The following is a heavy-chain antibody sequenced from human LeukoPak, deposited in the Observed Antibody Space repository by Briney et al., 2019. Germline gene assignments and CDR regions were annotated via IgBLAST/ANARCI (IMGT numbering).Heavy chain of an antibody. CDR1: GFSFSRHG. Sequence: GGSLRLSCEASGFSFSRHGMHWVRQAPGKGLEWVAVMSNDGDNKDYADSVKGRFTISRDNSKNTVYLEMNSLTTEDTALHYCAKDPSSGWYRWSMDVWGQGTTVTVSS. V-gene: IGHV3-30*18. CDR3: AKDPSSGWYRWSMDV. J-gene: IGHJ6*02. D-gene: IGHD6-19*01. CDR2: MSNDGDNK.